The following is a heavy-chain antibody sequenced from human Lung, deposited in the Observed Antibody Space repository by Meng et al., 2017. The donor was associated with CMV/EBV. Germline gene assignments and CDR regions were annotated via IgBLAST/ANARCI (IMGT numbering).Heavy chain of an antibody. CDR3: ARGKQDAWELLAY. Sequence: QVQRPASGPGLVKPPGTLSLTCGVSGVSISSNIRWTWVRQPPGKGLEWIGDIDDSGSTNYNPSLNSRISISLDKSKNHFSLKVNSVTAADTAVYYCARGKQDAWELLAYWGQGALVTVSS. D-gene: IGHD1-26*01. V-gene: IGHV4-4*03. J-gene: IGHJ4*02. CDR2: IDDSGST. CDR1: GVSISSNIR.